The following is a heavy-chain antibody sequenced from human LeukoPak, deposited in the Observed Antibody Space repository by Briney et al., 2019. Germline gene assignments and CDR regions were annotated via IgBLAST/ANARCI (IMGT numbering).Heavy chain of an antibody. CDR1: GYTSTSYG. D-gene: IGHD5-18*01. CDR3: ARDGGYGRRYYHHYGMEV. J-gene: IGHJ6*02. Sequence: GASVKVYRKSSGYTSTSYGISWVRQAPGQGHEWLGWISAYNGSTNYAQKLQGRVTMTTDASTSTAYMELRSLGSDDTAVYYCARDGGYGRRYYHHYGMEVWGQGTTVTVSS. CDR2: ISAYNGST. V-gene: IGHV1-18*01.